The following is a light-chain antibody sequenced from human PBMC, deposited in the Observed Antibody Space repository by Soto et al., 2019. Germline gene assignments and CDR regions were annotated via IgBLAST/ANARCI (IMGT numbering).Light chain of an antibody. Sequence: QLVLTQSPSASASLGASVKLTCTLSSGHSSNAIAWHQQQSEKGPRYLMKLNSDGSHTKGDGFPDRFSGSSSGAERYLTISSLQSEDEADYYCQTWGTGPWVFGGGTKLTVL. J-gene: IGLJ3*02. CDR1: SGHSSNA. CDR3: QTWGTGPWV. CDR2: LNSDGSH. V-gene: IGLV4-69*01.